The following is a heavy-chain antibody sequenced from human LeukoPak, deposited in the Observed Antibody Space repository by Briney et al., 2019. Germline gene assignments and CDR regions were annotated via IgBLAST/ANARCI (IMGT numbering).Heavy chain of an antibody. J-gene: IGHJ4*02. CDR1: GFTFSTYW. CDR2: INQDASEI. Sequence: GGSLRLSCAASGFTFSTYWMNWYRQAPGKGRGWVGNINQDASEINYVDSVRGRFTISRDDAKNSLHLKMNSLRAEDTAVYYCATDRDNSDWQKRFDSWGQGTLVTVSS. V-gene: IGHV3-7*01. D-gene: IGHD2-21*02. CDR3: ATDRDNSDWQKRFDS.